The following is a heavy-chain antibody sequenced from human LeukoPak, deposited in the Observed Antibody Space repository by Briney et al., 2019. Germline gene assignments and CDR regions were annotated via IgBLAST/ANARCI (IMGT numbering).Heavy chain of an antibody. Sequence: GGSLRLSCAASGFAFSNYAMSWVRQAPGKGLEWVSGISGSGTSTYHADSVKGRFTISRDNSKNTLYLQMNSLRAEDTAVYYCAKLRDTAMAYYFDYWGQGTLVTVPS. V-gene: IGHV3-23*01. D-gene: IGHD5-18*01. CDR3: AKLRDTAMAYYFDY. CDR2: ISGSGTST. J-gene: IGHJ4*02. CDR1: GFAFSNYA.